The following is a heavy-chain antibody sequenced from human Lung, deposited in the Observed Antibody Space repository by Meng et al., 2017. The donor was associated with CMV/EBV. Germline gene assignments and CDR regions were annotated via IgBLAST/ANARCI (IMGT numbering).Heavy chain of an antibody. V-gene: IGHV1-69*10. CDR3: ARGDIVVVTGAIPDYFDY. CDR1: GGTFSSYA. D-gene: IGHD2-2*02. CDR2: IIPILGIA. J-gene: IGHJ4*02. Sequence: SVKVSCKASGGTFSSYAISWVRQAPGQGLEWMGGIIPILGIANYAQKFKGRVTIIADKSTSTAYMELSGLRTEETAVDYGARGDIVVVTGAIPDYFDYWGQGXLVTVSS.